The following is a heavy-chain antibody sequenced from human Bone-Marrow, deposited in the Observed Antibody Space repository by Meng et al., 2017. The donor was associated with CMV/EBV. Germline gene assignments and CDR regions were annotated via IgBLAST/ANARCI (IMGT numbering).Heavy chain of an antibody. CDR3: ARMGYYDFWSGFYGMDV. CDR2: MNPNSGNT. D-gene: IGHD3-3*01. CDR1: GYTFTSYD. J-gene: IGHJ6*01. Sequence: ASVKVSCKASGYTFTSYDINWVRQATGQGLEWMGWMNPNSGNTGYAQKFQGRVTITRNTSISTAYMELSSLRSEDTAVYYCARMGYYDFWSGFYGMDVWGQGTTVTGSS. V-gene: IGHV1-8*03.